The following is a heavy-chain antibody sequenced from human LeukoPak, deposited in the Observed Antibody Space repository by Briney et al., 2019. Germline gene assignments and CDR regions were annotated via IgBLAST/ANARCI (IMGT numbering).Heavy chain of an antibody. V-gene: IGHV4-34*01. CDR1: GGSFSGYY. CDR3: ARTTMVRGTYYMDV. CDR2: VYFTGST. D-gene: IGHD3-10*01. Sequence: PSETPSLTCAVYGGSFSGYYWAWVRQSPEKGLEWIGSVYFTGSTQYNPSLKSRVTISVDTSKNQFSLKLSSVTAADTAVYYCARTTMVRGTYYMDVWGKGTTVTISS. J-gene: IGHJ6*03.